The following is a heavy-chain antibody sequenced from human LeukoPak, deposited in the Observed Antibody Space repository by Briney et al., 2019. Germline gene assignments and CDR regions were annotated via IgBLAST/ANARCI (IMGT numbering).Heavy chain of an antibody. V-gene: IGHV4-31*03. D-gene: IGHD1-26*01. CDR2: IYYSGST. CDR3: ARDRTSGPFDY. CDR1: GGSISSGGYY. J-gene: IGHJ4*02. Sequence: SETLSLTCTVSGGSISSGGYYWSWIRQHPGEGLEWIGYIYYSGSTYYNPSLKSRVTISVDTSKNQFSLKLSSVTAADTAVYYCARDRTSGPFDYWGQGTLVTVSS.